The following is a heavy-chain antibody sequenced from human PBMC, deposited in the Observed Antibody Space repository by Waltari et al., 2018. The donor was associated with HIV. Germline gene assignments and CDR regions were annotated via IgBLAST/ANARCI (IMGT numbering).Heavy chain of an antibody. V-gene: IGHV4-39*01. D-gene: IGHD5-18*01. J-gene: IGHJ4*02. CDR1: GVSISSNTYY. CDR3: ARSSYGYGYYVDY. CDR2: IYYSGST. Sequence: KPSETLSLTCSVSGVSISSNTYYWGWIRQPPGKGLECIGSIYYSGSTSYHPSLKSRVTISVDTSKNQFSLKLSSVTAADTAVYYCARSSYGYGYYVDYWGQGTLVTVSS.